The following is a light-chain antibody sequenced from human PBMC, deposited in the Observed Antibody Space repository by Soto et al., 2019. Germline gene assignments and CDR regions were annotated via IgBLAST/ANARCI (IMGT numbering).Light chain of an antibody. J-gene: IGLJ1*01. Sequence: QSVLTQPASVSGSPGQSITTSCTGTSSNVGSYKLVSWYQQHPGKAPKLMIFEVNKRPSGVSNRFSGSKSGNTASLTISGLKVEYEAYYYCCSSVGSPTYVFGTGTKVAVL. CDR2: EVN. V-gene: IGLV2-23*02. CDR1: SSNVGSYKL. CDR3: CSSVGSPTYV.